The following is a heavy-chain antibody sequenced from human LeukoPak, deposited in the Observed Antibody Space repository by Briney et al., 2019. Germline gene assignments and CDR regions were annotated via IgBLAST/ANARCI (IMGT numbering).Heavy chain of an antibody. CDR2: ISSSGSTI. CDR3: ARGGPEGWFGELARNWFDP. J-gene: IGHJ5*02. V-gene: IGHV3-48*03. CDR1: GFTFSSYE. D-gene: IGHD3-10*01. Sequence: PGGSLRLSCAASGFTFSSYEMNRVRQAPGKGLEWVSYISSSGSTIYYADSVKGRFTISRDNAKNSLYLQMNSLRAEDTAVYYCARGGPEGWFGELARNWFDPWGQGTLVTVSS.